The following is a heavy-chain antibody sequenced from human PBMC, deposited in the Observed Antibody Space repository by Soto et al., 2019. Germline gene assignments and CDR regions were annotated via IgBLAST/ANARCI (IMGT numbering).Heavy chain of an antibody. Sequence: EVQLVESGGGLVQPGGSLKLSCAASGFTFSGSAMHWVRQASGKGLEWVGRIRRNANNYATAYAVSVKGRFTISRDDSQNTAYLPTHSLKTDVRGVYYCPRQRMAKIAGTWYFAPWGRGTLVTVSS. D-gene: IGHD5-12*01. CDR2: IRRNANNYAT. J-gene: IGHJ2*01. CDR3: PRQRMAKIAGTWYFAP. CDR1: GFTFSGSA. V-gene: IGHV3-73*01.